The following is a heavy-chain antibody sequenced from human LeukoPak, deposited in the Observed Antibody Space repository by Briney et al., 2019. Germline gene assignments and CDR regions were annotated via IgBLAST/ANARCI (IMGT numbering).Heavy chain of an antibody. Sequence: PGGSLRLSCAASGFTFSSYGMHWVRQAPGKGLEWVAVISYDGSNKYYADSVKGRFTISRDNSKNTLYLQMNSLRAEDTAVYYCASSYGSGSYPFDYWGQGTLVTVSS. D-gene: IGHD3-10*01. CDR3: ASSYGSGSYPFDY. CDR1: GFTFSSYG. CDR2: ISYDGSNK. V-gene: IGHV3-30*03. J-gene: IGHJ4*02.